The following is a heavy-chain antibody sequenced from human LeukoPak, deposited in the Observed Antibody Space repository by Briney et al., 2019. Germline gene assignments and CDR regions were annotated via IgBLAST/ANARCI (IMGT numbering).Heavy chain of an antibody. Sequence: GGSLRLSCAASGFSFKDTGMHWVRQAPGKGPEWLTIIWFDGSTKYYADSVKGRFTVSRDNSQNILYLQMNSLRAEDTAVYYCAKDLNQKSLAAPRESGGFDYWGQGTLVTVSS. CDR1: GFSFKDTG. J-gene: IGHJ4*02. D-gene: IGHD6-6*01. CDR3: AKDLNQKSLAAPRESGGFDY. CDR2: IWFDGSTK. V-gene: IGHV3-33*06.